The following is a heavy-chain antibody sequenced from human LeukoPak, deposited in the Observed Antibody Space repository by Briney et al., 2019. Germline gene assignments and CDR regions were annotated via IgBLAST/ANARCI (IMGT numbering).Heavy chain of an antibody. J-gene: IGHJ4*02. CDR2: INGNGGST. D-gene: IGHD3-3*01. CDR1: GFTFDNYG. CDR3: VRHDFWSGFKGGDY. Sequence: GGSLRLSCAASGFTFDNYGMSWARQVPGKGLEWVSSINGNGGSTAYADSVKGRFTISRDNVKNSLYLQMNGLRAEDTAFYYCVRHDFWSGFKGGDYWGQGTLVTVSS. V-gene: IGHV3-20*04.